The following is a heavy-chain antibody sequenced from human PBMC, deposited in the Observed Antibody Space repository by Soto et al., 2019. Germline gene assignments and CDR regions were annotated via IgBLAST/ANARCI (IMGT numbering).Heavy chain of an antibody. D-gene: IGHD6-19*01. J-gene: IGHJ5*02. CDR1: GFTFSSYA. V-gene: IGHV3-30*04. CDR2: ISYDGSNK. CDR3: ARDRTPGIAVAGTWFDP. Sequence: GGSLRLSCAASGFTFSSYAMHWVRQAPGKGLEWVAVISYDGSNKYYADSVKGRFTISRDNSKNTLYLQMNSLRAEDTAVYYCARDRTPGIAVAGTWFDPWGQGTLVTVSS.